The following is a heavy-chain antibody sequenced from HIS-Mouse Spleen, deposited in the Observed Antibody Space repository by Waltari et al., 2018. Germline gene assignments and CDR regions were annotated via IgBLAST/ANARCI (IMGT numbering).Heavy chain of an antibody. CDR1: GGTFSSYP. V-gene: IGHV1-69*04. D-gene: IGHD6-13*01. CDR3: ARDGEQQLAFDY. J-gene: IGHJ4*02. Sequence: QVQLVQSGAEVKKPGSSVKVSCKASGGTFSSYPISWVRQAPGQGLEWMGRIIPILGIANYAQKFQGRVTITADKSTSTAYMELSSLRSEDTAVYYCARDGEQQLAFDYWGQGTLVTVSS. CDR2: IIPILGIA.